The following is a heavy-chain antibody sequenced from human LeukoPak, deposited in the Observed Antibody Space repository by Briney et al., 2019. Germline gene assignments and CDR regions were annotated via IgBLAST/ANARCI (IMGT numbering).Heavy chain of an antibody. J-gene: IGHJ4*02. CDR2: IWYDGSNK. CDR3: ARDYCSGGSCFDY. D-gene: IGHD2-15*01. Sequence: PGGSLRLSCAASGFTFSSYGMHWVRQAPGKGLEWVAVIWYDGSNKYYADSVKGRFTISRHNSKNTLYLQMNSLRAEDTAVYYCARDYCSGGSCFDYWGQGTLVTVSS. V-gene: IGHV3-33*01. CDR1: GFTFSSYG.